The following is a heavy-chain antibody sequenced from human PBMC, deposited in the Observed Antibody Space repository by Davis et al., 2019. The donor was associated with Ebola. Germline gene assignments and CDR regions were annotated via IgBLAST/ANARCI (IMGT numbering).Heavy chain of an antibody. V-gene: IGHV3-48*04. D-gene: IGHD3-10*01. Sequence: GGSLRLSCAASGFTFNSYSMNWVRQAPGKGLEWVSYISSSGSTIYYADSVKGRFTISRDNAKNSLYLQMNSLRAEDTAVYYCAGYGEIFDYWGQGTLVTVSS. CDR2: ISSSGSTI. CDR3: AGYGEIFDY. J-gene: IGHJ4*02. CDR1: GFTFNSYS.